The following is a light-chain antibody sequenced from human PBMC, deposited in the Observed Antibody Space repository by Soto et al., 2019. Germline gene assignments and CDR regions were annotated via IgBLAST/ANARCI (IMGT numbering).Light chain of an antibody. V-gene: IGKV3-20*01. CDR1: QRLSASD. J-gene: IGKJ5*01. CDR2: GVS. Sequence: EIGLTHSPGTLSLSPGQRATLSFSSSQRLSASDIAWYQQKPGQAPKFLIYGVSSRATGIPDRFSGSGSGTNFTLTISRLEPEDFAVYHCQQYGSSPLITFGQGTRLEIK. CDR3: QQYGSSPLIT.